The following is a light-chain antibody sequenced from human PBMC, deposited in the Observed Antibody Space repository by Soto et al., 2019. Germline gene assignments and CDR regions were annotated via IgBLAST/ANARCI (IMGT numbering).Light chain of an antibody. V-gene: IGKV1-5*03. Sequence: DIQMTQSPSTLSASVGDRVTITCRASQSISSWLAWYQQKPGKAPNLLIYKASRLESGVPSRFSGSGSGTEFTLTLSSLQPDDFATYYCQQYNSYPLTFGGGTKVEIK. J-gene: IGKJ4*01. CDR3: QQYNSYPLT. CDR2: KAS. CDR1: QSISSW.